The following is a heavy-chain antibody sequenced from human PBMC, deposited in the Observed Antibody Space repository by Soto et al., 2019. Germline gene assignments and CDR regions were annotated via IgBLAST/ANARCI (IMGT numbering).Heavy chain of an antibody. CDR2: IWYDGGKN. CDR1: AFTFSSYG. J-gene: IGHJ4*02. V-gene: IGHV3-33*01. CDR3: ARYRGGSSDY. Sequence: QVHLVESGGGVVQPGTSLRLSCAASAFTFSSYGMHWVRQAPGKGLEWVAVIWYDGGKNYYADSVKGRFTISRDNSKNMAYLKMNSLRAEDTAVYYCARYRGGSSDYWGQGTLVTVSS. D-gene: IGHD2-15*01.